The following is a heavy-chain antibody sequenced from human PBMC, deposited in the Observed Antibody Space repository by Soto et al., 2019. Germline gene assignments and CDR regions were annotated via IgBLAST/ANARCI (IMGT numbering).Heavy chain of an antibody. CDR1: GFTFSRCD. CDR2: ISSSASYM. CDR3: ARECVDTVTSITIPFDY. Sequence: EVQLLQSGGGLVKPGGSLRLSCATSGFTFSRCDMNWVRQAPGKGLEWVSFISSSASYMYYADSVKGRFTISRDNSKKSLYLQMNSLRADDTAVYYCARECVDTVTSITIPFDYWGQGARVTVSS. V-gene: IGHV3-21*02. D-gene: IGHD5-12*01. J-gene: IGHJ4*02.